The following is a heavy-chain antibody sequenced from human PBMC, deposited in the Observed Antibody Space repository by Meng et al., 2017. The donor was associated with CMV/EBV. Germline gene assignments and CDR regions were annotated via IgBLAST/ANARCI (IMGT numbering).Heavy chain of an antibody. Sequence: GESLKISCAASGFTFSSYSMNWVRQAPGKGLEWVSSISSSSSYIYYADSVKGRFTISRDNAKNSLYLQMNSLRAEDTAVYYCAKLAGSSWYGSYFDYWGQGTLVTVSS. CDR2: ISSSSSYI. J-gene: IGHJ4*02. D-gene: IGHD6-13*01. CDR1: GFTFSSYS. CDR3: AKLAGSSWYGSYFDY. V-gene: IGHV3-21*01.